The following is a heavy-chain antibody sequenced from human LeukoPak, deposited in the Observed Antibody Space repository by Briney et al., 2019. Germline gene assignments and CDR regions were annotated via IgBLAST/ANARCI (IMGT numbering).Heavy chain of an antibody. D-gene: IGHD5-18*01. CDR3: ARGYNYAFGN. CDR1: GFSFSINT. Sequence: GGSLRLSCTGSGFSFSINTMTWVRQAPGKGLEWISSIIGISSTMYYADSVKGRFTISRDSAKNSVFLQMSSLRDEDTAVYYCARGYNYAFGNWGQGTLVTVSS. CDR2: IIGISSTM. J-gene: IGHJ4*02. V-gene: IGHV3-48*02.